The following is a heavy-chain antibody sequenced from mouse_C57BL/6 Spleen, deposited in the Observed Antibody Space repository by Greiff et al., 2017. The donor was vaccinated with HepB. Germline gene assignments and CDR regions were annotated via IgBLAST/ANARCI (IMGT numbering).Heavy chain of an antibody. J-gene: IGHJ2*01. Sequence: VQLQQSGPELVKPGASVKISCKASGYAFSSSWMNWVKQRPGKGLEWIGRIYPGDGDTNYNGKLKGKATLTADKSYSTAYMQLSSLTSEDSAVYFCAISAYGYAVDYWGQGTTLTVAS. CDR2: IYPGDGDT. D-gene: IGHD2-2*01. CDR3: AISAYGYAVDY. V-gene: IGHV1-82*01. CDR1: GYAFSSSW.